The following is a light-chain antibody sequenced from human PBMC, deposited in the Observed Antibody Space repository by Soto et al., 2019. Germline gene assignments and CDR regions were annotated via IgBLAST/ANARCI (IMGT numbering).Light chain of an antibody. Sequence: DIQMTQSPSSLSASVGDRVTITCPASQGISTYLAWYQQKPGKVPKLLIYAASTLQSGVPSRFSGSGSGTDSTLTISSLQPEDVATYYCQQYNSAPLTFGQGTRLEIK. J-gene: IGKJ5*01. CDR3: QQYNSAPLT. CDR2: AAS. CDR1: QGISTY. V-gene: IGKV1-27*01.